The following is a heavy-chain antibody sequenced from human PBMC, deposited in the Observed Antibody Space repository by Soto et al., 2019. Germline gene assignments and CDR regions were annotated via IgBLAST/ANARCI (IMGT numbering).Heavy chain of an antibody. CDR3: AREGSGSHDAFDI. CDR1: GFTFDDYA. CDR2: ISWNSGST. D-gene: IGHD1-26*01. J-gene: IGHJ3*02. Sequence: GGSLRLSCAASGFTFDDYAMHWVRQAPGKGLEWVSGISWNSGSTYYADSVKGRFTIARDNSKNTLYLQMNSLRAEDPAVYYCAREGSGSHDAFDIWGQGTMVTVSS. V-gene: IGHV3-9*01.